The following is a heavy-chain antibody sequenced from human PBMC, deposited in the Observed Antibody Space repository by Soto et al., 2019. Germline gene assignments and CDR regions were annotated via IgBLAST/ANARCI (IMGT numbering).Heavy chain of an antibody. Sequence: SETLSLTCTVSGGSISSYYWSWIRQPPGKGLEWIGYIYYSGSTNYNPSLKSRVTISVDTSKNQFSLKLSSVTAADTAVYYCARNSRDGYCDYWGQGTLVTVSS. CDR3: ARNSRDGYCDY. V-gene: IGHV4-59*01. D-gene: IGHD1-7*01. CDR1: GGSISSYY. J-gene: IGHJ4*02. CDR2: IYYSGST.